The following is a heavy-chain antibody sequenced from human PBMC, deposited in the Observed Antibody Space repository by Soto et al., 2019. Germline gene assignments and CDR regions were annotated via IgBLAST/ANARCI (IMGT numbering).Heavy chain of an antibody. V-gene: IGHV4-31*03. Sequence: SETLSLTCTVSGGSIRSTDYYWAWIRQYPGKGLEWIGNIYYSGGTYSNPSLKSRVTISVDTSKNQFSLKMSSVTAADTALYYCARVERGTATTVVDAFDIWGPGTMVTVSS. CDR1: GGSIRSTDYY. J-gene: IGHJ3*02. CDR3: ARVERGTATTVVDAFDI. D-gene: IGHD1-1*01. CDR2: IYYSGGT.